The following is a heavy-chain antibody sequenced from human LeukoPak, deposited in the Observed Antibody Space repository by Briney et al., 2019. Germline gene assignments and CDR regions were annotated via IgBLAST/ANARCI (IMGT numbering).Heavy chain of an antibody. CDR3: ARVYGCSSTSCYTGDAFDI. CDR2: IYTSGST. J-gene: IGHJ3*02. CDR1: GGSISSYY. V-gene: IGHV4-4*07. Sequence: SETLSLTCTVSGGSISSYYWSWIRQPAGKGLEWIGRIYTSGSTSYNPSLKSRVTMSVDTSKNQFSLKLSSVTAADTAVYYCARVYGCSSTSCYTGDAFDIWGQGTMVTVSS. D-gene: IGHD2-2*02.